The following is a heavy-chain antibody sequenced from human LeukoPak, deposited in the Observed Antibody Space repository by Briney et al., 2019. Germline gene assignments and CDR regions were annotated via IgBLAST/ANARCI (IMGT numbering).Heavy chain of an antibody. V-gene: IGHV6-1*01. D-gene: IGHD1-26*01. J-gene: IGHJ5*02. CDR2: TYYRSKWYN. CDR1: GDSVSSNSAA. Sequence: SQTLSLTCAISGDSVSSNSAAWNWIRQSPSRGLEWLGRTYYRSKWYNDYAVSVKSRITINPDTSKNQFSLKLNSVTAADTAMYYCARSMSGSFSLGSWGQGTLVTVSS. CDR3: ARSMSGSFSLGS.